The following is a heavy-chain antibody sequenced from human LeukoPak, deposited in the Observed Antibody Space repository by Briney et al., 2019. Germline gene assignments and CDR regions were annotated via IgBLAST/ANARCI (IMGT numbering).Heavy chain of an antibody. D-gene: IGHD3-10*01. CDR3: VNYGSGSYSGPDY. CDR1: GFTLISYA. V-gene: IGHV3-23*01. CDR2: ISGGGGST. J-gene: IGHJ4*02. Sequence: GGSLRLSRADSGFTLISYAMTWVRQAPGKGLECVSAISGGGGSTYYADSVKGRFTISRDNSKNTLYLQMISLRAEDTDIFYCVNYGSGSYSGPDYWGQGTLVTVSS.